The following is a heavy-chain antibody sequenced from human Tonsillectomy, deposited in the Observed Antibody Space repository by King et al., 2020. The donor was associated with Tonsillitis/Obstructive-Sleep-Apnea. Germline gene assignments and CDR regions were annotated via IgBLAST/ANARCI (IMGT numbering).Heavy chain of an antibody. CDR2: IYYSGST. Sequence: QLQESGPGLVKPSQTLSLTCTVSGGSISSSGSYWSWIRQHPGQGLEWIGFIYYSGSTYYNPSLKSQVTMSLDTSKNHFSLKLSSVTAADTAVYYCARETRFCSGGNCYSWFDTWGQGTLVTVSS. CDR3: ARETRFCSGGNCYSWFDT. J-gene: IGHJ5*02. D-gene: IGHD2-15*01. V-gene: IGHV4-31*01. CDR1: GGSISSSGSY.